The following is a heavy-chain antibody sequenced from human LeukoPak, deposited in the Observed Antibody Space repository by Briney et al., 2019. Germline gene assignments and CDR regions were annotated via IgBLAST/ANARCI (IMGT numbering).Heavy chain of an antibody. CDR2: VHLDGRT. CDR3: AREGGFYRPLDY. V-gene: IGHV4-4*02. Sequence: GTLSLTFGVSGGSVISTNWWTWVRQPPGRGLEWIGEVHLDGRTNYNPSLGSRLTMSVDLPENQVSLKLTSVTAADTAVYYCAREGGFYRPLDYSGQGTLVTVSS. J-gene: IGHJ4*02. CDR1: GGSVISTNW. D-gene: IGHD3-3*01.